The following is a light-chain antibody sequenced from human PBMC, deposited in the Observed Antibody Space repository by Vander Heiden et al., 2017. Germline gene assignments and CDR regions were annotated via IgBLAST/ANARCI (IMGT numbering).Light chain of an antibody. Sequence: QSVLTQPPSVSGAPGQTITISCTGSGSNLGADYDLQWYQQLPGTAPKLLIHANNKRLSGVPDRFSGSKSGTSASLAITGLQAEDEADYYCQTYDTSLGGFYVFGTGTKVTVL. J-gene: IGLJ1*01. CDR2: ANN. V-gene: IGLV1-40*01. CDR1: GSNLGADYD. CDR3: QTYDTSLGGFYV.